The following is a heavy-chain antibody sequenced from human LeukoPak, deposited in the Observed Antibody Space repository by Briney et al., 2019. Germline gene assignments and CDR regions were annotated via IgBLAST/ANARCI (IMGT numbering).Heavy chain of an antibody. Sequence: PGGSLRLSCAASGFTFGDYYMNWIRQAPGKGLELVSYISSSGSTIHYVDSVKGRFTISRDNAQNSLYLQMNSLRAEDTAVYFCARDRPGCLVRLTDYWGQGTLVTVSS. CDR3: ARDRPGCLVRLTDY. CDR1: GFTFGDYY. J-gene: IGHJ4*02. CDR2: ISSSGSTI. V-gene: IGHV3-11*01. D-gene: IGHD2-8*01.